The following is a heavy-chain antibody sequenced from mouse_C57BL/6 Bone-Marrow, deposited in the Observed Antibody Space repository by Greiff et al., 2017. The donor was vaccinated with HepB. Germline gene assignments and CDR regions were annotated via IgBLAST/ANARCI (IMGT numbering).Heavy chain of an antibody. Sequence: EVQLPQSGPELVKPGASVKISCKASGYTFPDYYMNWVKQSHGKSLEWIGDINPNNGGTSDNQKLKGKATLTVDKSSSTAYMEIRSLTSEDSAVYYCAGERIYYGNYDWFAYWGQGTLVTVSA. CDR1: GYTFPDYY. J-gene: IGHJ3*01. CDR3: AGERIYYGNYDWFAY. D-gene: IGHD2-1*01. CDR2: INPNNGGT. V-gene: IGHV1-26*01.